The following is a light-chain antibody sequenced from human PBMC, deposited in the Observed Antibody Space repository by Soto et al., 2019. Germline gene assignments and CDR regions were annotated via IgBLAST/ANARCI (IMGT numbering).Light chain of an antibody. J-gene: IGKJ1*01. CDR1: QSISSSY. CDR3: QQYGSSPRT. Sequence: EIVLTQSPGTLSLSPGERATLSCRASQSISSSYLAWYQQKPGQAPRLLIYGASTRATGIPDRFSGSGSGTDFTLTISRLEYEDFAVYYCQQYGSSPRTLGQGTKVDIK. CDR2: GAS. V-gene: IGKV3-20*01.